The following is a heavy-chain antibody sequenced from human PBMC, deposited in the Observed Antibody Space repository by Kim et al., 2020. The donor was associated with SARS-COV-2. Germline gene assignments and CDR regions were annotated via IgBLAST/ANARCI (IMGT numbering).Heavy chain of an antibody. Sequence: SVKVSCKASGGTFSSYAISWVRQAPGQGLEWMGGIIPIFGTANYAQKFQGRVTITADESTSTAYMELSSLRSEDTAVYYCARDGRGIAPTYYYYYGMDVWGQGTTVTVSS. CDR3: ARDGRGIAPTYYYYYGMDV. CDR2: IIPIFGTA. CDR1: GGTFSSYA. V-gene: IGHV1-69*13. D-gene: IGHD2-21*01. J-gene: IGHJ6*02.